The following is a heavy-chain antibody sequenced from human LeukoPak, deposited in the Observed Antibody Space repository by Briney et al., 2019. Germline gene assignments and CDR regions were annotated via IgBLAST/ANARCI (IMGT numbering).Heavy chain of an antibody. V-gene: IGHV4-59*01. Sequence: SETLSLTCTVSGGSISNYYWSWIRQPPGKGLEWIGYIYYSGTTNYNPSLKSRVAISVDTSKNQFSLKLNSVTAADTAVYYCARGVYIAAAQYGYWGQGTLVTVSS. D-gene: IGHD6-13*01. CDR1: GGSISNYY. CDR3: ARGVYIAAAQYGY. CDR2: IYYSGTT. J-gene: IGHJ4*02.